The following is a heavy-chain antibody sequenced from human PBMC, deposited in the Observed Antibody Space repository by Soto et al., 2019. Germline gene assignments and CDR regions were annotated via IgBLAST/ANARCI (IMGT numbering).Heavy chain of an antibody. CDR2: VYYSGTT. CDR1: GGSIDSGDYY. D-gene: IGHD4-17*01. J-gene: IGHJ6*02. CDR3: ARDQRGSYGDYVAGGYYYYYGMDV. V-gene: IGHV4-61*08. Sequence: PSETLSLTCTVSGGSIDSGDYYWSWIRQPPGKGLEWIGYVYYSGTTNYNPSLKSRVTISVDTSKNQFSLKLSSVTAADTAVYYCARDQRGSYGDYVAGGYYYYYGMDVWGRGTTVTVSS.